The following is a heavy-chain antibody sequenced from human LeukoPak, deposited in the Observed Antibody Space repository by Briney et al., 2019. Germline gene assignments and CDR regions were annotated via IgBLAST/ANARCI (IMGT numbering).Heavy chain of an antibody. CDR1: GYTFTSYY. CDR3: AREIFSRGWFDP. Sequence: ASVKVSCKASGYTFTSYYMHWVRQAPGQGLEWMGIINPSGGSTSYAQKFQGRVTMTRDMSTSTVYMELSSLRSEDTAVYYCAREIFSRGWFDPWGQGTLVTVSS. J-gene: IGHJ5*02. CDR2: INPSGGST. V-gene: IGHV1-46*01. D-gene: IGHD2-15*01.